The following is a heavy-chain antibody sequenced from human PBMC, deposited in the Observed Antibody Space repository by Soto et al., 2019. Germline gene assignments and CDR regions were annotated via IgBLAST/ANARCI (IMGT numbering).Heavy chain of an antibody. CDR1: GGTFSSYA. Sequence: QVQLVQSGAEVKKPGSSVKVSCKASGGTFSSYAISWVRQAPGQGLEWMGGIIPIFGTANYAQKCQGRVTITADESTSTAYMELHGLSSADTAVYYCARDHDGYCSGGSCYRGGVDYWGQGTLVTVSS. CDR3: ARDHDGYCSGGSCYRGGVDY. V-gene: IGHV1-69*19. J-gene: IGHJ4*02. CDR2: IIPIFGTA. D-gene: IGHD2-15*01.